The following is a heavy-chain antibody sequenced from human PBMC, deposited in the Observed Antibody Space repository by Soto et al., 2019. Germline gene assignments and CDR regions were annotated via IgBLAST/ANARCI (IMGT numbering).Heavy chain of an antibody. CDR3: TTDEWADSSGYDDAFDI. CDR2: IKSKTDGGTP. V-gene: IGHV3-15*07. D-gene: IGHD3-22*01. Sequence: GGSLRLSCAASGFTFSNAWMNWVRQAPGKGLEWVGRIKSKTDGGTPDYAAPVKGRFTISRDDSKNTLYLQMNSLKTEDTAVYYCTTDEWADSSGYDDAFDIWGQGTMVTVSS. CDR1: GFTFSNAW. J-gene: IGHJ3*02.